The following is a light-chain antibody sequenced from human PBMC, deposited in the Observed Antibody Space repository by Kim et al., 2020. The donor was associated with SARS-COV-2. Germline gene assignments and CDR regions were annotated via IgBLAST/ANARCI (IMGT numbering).Light chain of an antibody. CDR1: QGISSY. J-gene: IGKJ1*01. CDR2: AAS. V-gene: IGKV1-8*01. Sequence: IRITQSPSSLSASTGDRVTITCRASQGISSYLAWYQQKPGKAPKLLIYAASTLQSGVPSRFSGSGSGTDFTLTISCLQSEDFATYYCQQYYSYPLTFGQGTKVDIK. CDR3: QQYYSYPLT.